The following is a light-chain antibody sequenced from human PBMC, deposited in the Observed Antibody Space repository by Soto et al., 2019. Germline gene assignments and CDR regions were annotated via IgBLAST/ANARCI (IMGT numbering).Light chain of an antibody. V-gene: IGLV2-14*01. J-gene: IGLJ2*01. CDR3: SSYTRNSTLV. CDR2: EVS. CDR1: SSDVGGYNY. Sequence: QSALTQPASVSGSPGQSITISCTGTSSDVGGYNYVSWYQQHPGKAPKLMIYEVSNRPSGVSNRFSGSKSGNTASLTISVLQAQDEAYYYCSSYTRNSTLVFGGGPQLTVL.